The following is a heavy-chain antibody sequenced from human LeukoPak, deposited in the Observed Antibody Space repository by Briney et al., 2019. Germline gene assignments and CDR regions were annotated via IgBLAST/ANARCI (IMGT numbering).Heavy chain of an antibody. J-gene: IGHJ6*03. CDR2: LYTSGST. Sequence: SQTLSLTCTVSGGSISSGSYYWSRIRPPAGQELEWIGRLYTSGSTNHNPSLKSRVTISVDTSKNQFSLKLSSVTAADTALYYCARDSLLPSAMGYYYMDVWGKGTTVTVSS. CDR1: GGSISSGSYY. D-gene: IGHD2-2*01. V-gene: IGHV4-61*02. CDR3: ARDSLLPSAMGYYYMDV.